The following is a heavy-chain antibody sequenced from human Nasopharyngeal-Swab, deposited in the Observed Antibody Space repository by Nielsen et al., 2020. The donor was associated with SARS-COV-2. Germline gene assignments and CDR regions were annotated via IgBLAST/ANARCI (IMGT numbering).Heavy chain of an antibody. D-gene: IGHD1-26*01. CDR1: GFTFSAHG. J-gene: IGHJ4*02. CDR2: VSYDRADK. V-gene: IGHV3-30*03. Sequence: GESLKTSCAASGFTFSAHGMHWVRQAPGKGLEWVAFVSYDRADKYYADSVKGRFTISRDNSRNTVYLQINSLRAEDTAVYFCARGNGSPTYFEYWGQGALVTVSS. CDR3: ARGNGSPTYFEY.